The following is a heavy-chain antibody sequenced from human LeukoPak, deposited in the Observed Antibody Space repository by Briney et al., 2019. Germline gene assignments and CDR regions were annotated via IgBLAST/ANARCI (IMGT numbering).Heavy chain of an antibody. CDR3: ARNHGGWFDC. Sequence: PSETLSLTCTVSGGSISSYYWSWIRQPPGKGLEWIGYIYYSGSTNYNPSLKSRVTISVDTSKNQFPLKLSSVTAADTAVYYCARNHGGWFDCWGQGTLVTVSS. V-gene: IGHV4-59*01. CDR1: GGSISSYY. J-gene: IGHJ5*01. CDR2: IYYSGST. D-gene: IGHD4-23*01.